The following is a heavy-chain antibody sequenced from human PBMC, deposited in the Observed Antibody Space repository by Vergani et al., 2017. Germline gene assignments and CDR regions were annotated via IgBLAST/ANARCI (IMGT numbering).Heavy chain of an antibody. J-gene: IGHJ6*02. CDR3: ARSEYSSSWYGDYYYGMDV. CDR2: INAYNGNT. Sequence: QVQLVQSGAEVKKPGASVKVSCKASGYTFTGYYMHWVRQAPGQGLEWMGWINAYNGNTNYAQKLQGRVTMTRDTSISTAYMELSRLRSDDTAVYYCARSEYSSSWYGDYYYGMDVWGQGTTVTVSS. V-gene: IGHV1-2*02. CDR1: GYTFTGYY. D-gene: IGHD6-13*01.